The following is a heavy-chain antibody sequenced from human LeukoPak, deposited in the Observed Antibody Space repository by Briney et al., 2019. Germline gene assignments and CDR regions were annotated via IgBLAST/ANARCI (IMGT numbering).Heavy chain of an antibody. CDR3: ARELYSNYGLGWFDP. J-gene: IGHJ5*02. CDR1: GGYISSYY. V-gene: IGHV4-59*01. Sequence: SETLSLTCTVSGGYISSYYWSWIRQPPGKGLEWIGYIYYSGSTNYNPSLKSRVTISVDTSKNQFSLKLSSVTAADTAVYYCARELYSNYGLGWFDPWGQGTLVTVSS. CDR2: IYYSGST. D-gene: IGHD4-11*01.